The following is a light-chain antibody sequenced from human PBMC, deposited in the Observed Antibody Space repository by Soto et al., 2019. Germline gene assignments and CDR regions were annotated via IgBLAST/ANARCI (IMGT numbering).Light chain of an antibody. Sequence: QSALTQPRSVSGSPGQSVTISCTGTSSDVGAYDYVSWYQQHPGRAPKLMIYDVSKRPSGVPDRFSGSKSGNTGSLTISGLQAEDEADYYCCSYAGSYTYVFASGTKVTVL. CDR2: DVS. V-gene: IGLV2-11*01. CDR1: SSDVGAYDY. CDR3: CSYAGSYTYV. J-gene: IGLJ1*01.